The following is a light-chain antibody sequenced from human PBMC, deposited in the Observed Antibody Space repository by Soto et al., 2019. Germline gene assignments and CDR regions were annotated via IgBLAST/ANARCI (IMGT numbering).Light chain of an antibody. CDR2: DAS. Sequence: GDRVTITCRASQSISSWLAWYQQKPGKALKLLIYDASSLESGVPSRFSGSGSGTEFTLTISSLQPDDFATYYCQQYNSYSGTFGQGTKVEIK. J-gene: IGKJ1*01. V-gene: IGKV1-5*01. CDR3: QQYNSYSGT. CDR1: QSISSW.